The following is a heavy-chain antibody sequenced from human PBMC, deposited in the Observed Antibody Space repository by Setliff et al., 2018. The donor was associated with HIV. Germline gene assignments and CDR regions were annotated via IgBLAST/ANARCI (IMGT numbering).Heavy chain of an antibody. CDR1: GFTFSYYT. J-gene: IGHJ4*02. CDR2: ISYDGNSQ. V-gene: IGHV3-30*04. D-gene: IGHD5-12*01. Sequence: HPGGSLRLSCAASGFTFSYYTMHWIRQTPDNGLEWVAVISYDGNSQYYADSVKGRFTLSRDNSKNTLYLQMNSLRAEDTAVYYCAKDPRAAVATICDYWGQGTLVTVSS. CDR3: AKDPRAAVATICDY.